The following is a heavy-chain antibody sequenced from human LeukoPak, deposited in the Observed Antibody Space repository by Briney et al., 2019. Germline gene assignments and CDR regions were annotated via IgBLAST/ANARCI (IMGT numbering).Heavy chain of an antibody. Sequence: ASVKVSCKASGYTFTSYYMHWVRQAPGQGLEWMGIINPSGGSTSYAQKFQGRVTMTRDMSTSTVYMELSSLRSEDTAVYYCARDLSPPHYYDSSGYFDAFDIWGQGTMVTVSS. V-gene: IGHV1-46*01. CDR3: ARDLSPPHYYDSSGYFDAFDI. CDR2: INPSGGST. CDR1: GYTFTSYY. J-gene: IGHJ3*02. D-gene: IGHD3-22*01.